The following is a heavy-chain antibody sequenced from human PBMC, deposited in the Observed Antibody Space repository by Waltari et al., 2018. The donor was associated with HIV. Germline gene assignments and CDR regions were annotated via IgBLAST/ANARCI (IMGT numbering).Heavy chain of an antibody. J-gene: IGHJ3*02. CDR1: GFTFGNYA. V-gene: IGHV3-23*01. D-gene: IGHD3-22*01. Sequence: EVQLLESGGGLVQPGGSLRLSCAAYGFTFGNYAMSWARQAPGKGLEWVSSISGSGGSTYYADSVKGRFTVSRDNSKDTLFLQMNSLRAEDTALYYCAKEGIIVITDAFDIWGQGTMVIVSS. CDR2: ISGSGGST. CDR3: AKEGIIVITDAFDI.